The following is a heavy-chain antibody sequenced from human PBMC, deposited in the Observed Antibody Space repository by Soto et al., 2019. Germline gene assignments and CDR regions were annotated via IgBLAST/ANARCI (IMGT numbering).Heavy chain of an antibody. V-gene: IGHV4-31*03. CDR2: IYYSGST. CDR1: GGSINSGGYY. D-gene: IGHD3-3*02. CDR3: ARTAWHFFDS. Sequence: SETLSLTCTVSGGSINSGGYYWSWIRRHPGKGLEWIGYIYYSGSTFYNPSLKSRITISSDTSKNQFSLKLNSVTAAVTAVYYCARTAWHFFDSWGQGTLVTVSS. J-gene: IGHJ4*02.